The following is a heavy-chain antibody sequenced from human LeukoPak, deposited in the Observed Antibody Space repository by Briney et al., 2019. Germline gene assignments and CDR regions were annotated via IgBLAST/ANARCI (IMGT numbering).Heavy chain of an antibody. CDR2: IDYSGST. V-gene: IGHV4-59*01. Sequence: SETLSLTCNVSGGPISSYYWSWIRQPPGKGLEWIGHIDYSGSTNYNPALKNRAIISVYTSKKYVSLMLTSVTAADTAVYYCARVLYCNSDNCYQGPLRFDPWGQGTLVIVSS. J-gene: IGHJ5*02. CDR1: GGPISSYY. CDR3: ARVLYCNSDNCYQGPLRFDP. D-gene: IGHD2-2*01.